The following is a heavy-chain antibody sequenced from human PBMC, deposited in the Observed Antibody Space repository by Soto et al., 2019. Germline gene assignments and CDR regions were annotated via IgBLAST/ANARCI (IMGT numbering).Heavy chain of an antibody. Sequence: QVQLVESGGGVVQPGRSLRLSCAASGFTFSSYGMHWVRQAPGKGLEWVAVIWYDGSNKYYADSVKGRFTISRDNSKNTQYLQMNSLRAEDTAVYYCARDLARLARIFDYWGQGTLVTVSS. CDR1: GFTFSSYG. CDR2: IWYDGSNK. D-gene: IGHD5-12*01. J-gene: IGHJ4*02. CDR3: ARDLARLARIFDY. V-gene: IGHV3-33*01.